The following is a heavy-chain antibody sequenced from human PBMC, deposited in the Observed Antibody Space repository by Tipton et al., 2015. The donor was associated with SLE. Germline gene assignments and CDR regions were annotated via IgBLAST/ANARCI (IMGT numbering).Heavy chain of an antibody. CDR3: ARDWTAITGTTYYYYGMDV. V-gene: IGHV3-21*01. Sequence: QLVQSGGGLVQPGGSLRLSCAASGFTFSSYSMNWVRQAPGKGLEWVSSISSSSSYIYYADSVKGRFTISRDNAKNSLYLQMNSLRAEDTAVYYCARDWTAITGTTYYYYGMDVWGQGTTVTVSS. CDR1: GFTFSSYS. CDR2: ISSSSSYI. J-gene: IGHJ6*02. D-gene: IGHD1-7*01.